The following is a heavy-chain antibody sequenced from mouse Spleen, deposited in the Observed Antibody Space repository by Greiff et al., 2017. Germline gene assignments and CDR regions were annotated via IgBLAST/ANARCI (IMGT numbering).Heavy chain of an antibody. Sequence: VQLQQSGPGLVQPSQSLSITCTVSGFSLTSYGVHWVRQSPGKGLEWLGVIWSGGSTDYNAAFISRLSISKDNSKSQVFFKMNSLQANDTAIYYCARELGLVGYYAMDYWGQGTSVTVSS. CDR2: IWSGGST. D-gene: IGHD4-1*01. CDR3: ARELGLVGYYAMDY. CDR1: GFSLTSYG. J-gene: IGHJ4*01. V-gene: IGHV2-2*02.